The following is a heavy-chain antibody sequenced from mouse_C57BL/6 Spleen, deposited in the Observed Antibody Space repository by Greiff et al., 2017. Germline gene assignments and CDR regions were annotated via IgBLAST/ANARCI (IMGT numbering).Heavy chain of an antibody. CDR1: GYTFTSYW. CDR2: IDPSDSYT. D-gene: IGHD2-3*01. Sequence: VQLQQPGAELVRPGTSVKLSCKASGYTFTSYWMHWVKQRPGQGLEWIGVIDPSDSYTNYNQKFKGKATLTVDTSSSTAYMQLSSLTSEDSAVYYCARRGGYYEGWYFDVWGTGTTVTVSS. V-gene: IGHV1-59*01. CDR3: ARRGGYYEGWYFDV. J-gene: IGHJ1*03.